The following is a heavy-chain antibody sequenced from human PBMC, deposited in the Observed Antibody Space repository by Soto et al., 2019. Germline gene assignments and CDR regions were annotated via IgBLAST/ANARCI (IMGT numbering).Heavy chain of an antibody. CDR3: ARDQGGWRSQVPLPC. CDR2: ISAYNGNT. CDR1: GYSFGGYG. D-gene: IGHD6-19*01. J-gene: IGHJ4*02. V-gene: IGHV1-18*01. Sequence: QVQLVQSGAEVKKPGASVKVSCKASGYSFGGYGVTWVRQAPGQGLEWMGWISAYNGNTNYPQKFQGRVTMTTVTATARAYMERRRLRSADTAVYYGARDQGGWRSQVPLPCWCQGTLVTGSS.